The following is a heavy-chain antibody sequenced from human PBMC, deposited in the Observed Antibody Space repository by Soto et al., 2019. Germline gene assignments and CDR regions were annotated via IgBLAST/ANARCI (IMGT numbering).Heavy chain of an antibody. D-gene: IGHD2-2*03. V-gene: IGHV4-34*01. CDR2: INHSGST. Sequence: SLTLSLTCAVYGGSFSGYYWSWIRQPPGKGLEWIGEINHSGSTNYNPSLKSRVTISVDKSKNQFSLKLSSVTAADTAVYYCARDVVGYCISSTCYWLDPWGQGTLVTVSS. CDR1: GGSFSGYY. J-gene: IGHJ5*02. CDR3: ARDVVGYCISSTCYWLDP.